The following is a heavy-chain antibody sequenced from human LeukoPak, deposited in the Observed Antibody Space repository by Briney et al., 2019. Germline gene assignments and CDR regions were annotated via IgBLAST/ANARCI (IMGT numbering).Heavy chain of an antibody. CDR2: ISSSSSYI. CDR3: AKAAVGTVIDY. CDR1: GFTFSSYS. D-gene: IGHD6-13*01. J-gene: IGHJ4*02. Sequence: GGSLRLSCAAPGFTFSSYSMNWVRLAPGKGLEWVSSISSSSSYIYYADSVKGRFTISRDNAKNSLYLQMNSLRAEDTAVYYCAKAAVGTVIDYWGQGTLVTVSS. V-gene: IGHV3-21*01.